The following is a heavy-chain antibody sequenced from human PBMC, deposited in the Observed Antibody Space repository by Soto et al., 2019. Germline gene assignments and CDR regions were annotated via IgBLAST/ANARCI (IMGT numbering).Heavy chain of an antibody. CDR1: GFTFSSYD. Sequence: GGLRLSCAASGFTFSSYDMHWVRQATGKGLEWVSAIGTAGDTYYPGSVKGRFTISRENAKNSLYLQMNSLRAGDTAVYYCARAGRYGDYWGLDAFDIWGQGTMVTVSS. J-gene: IGHJ3*02. CDR3: ARAGRYGDYWGLDAFDI. CDR2: IGTAGDT. V-gene: IGHV3-13*01. D-gene: IGHD4-17*01.